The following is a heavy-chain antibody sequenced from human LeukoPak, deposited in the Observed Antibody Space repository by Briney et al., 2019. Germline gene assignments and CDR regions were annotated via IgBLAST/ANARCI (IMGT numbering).Heavy chain of an antibody. V-gene: IGHV1-2*02. CDR3: ARETSLAW. Sequence: ASVTVSRKASGYTFTHYYINWVRQAPGQGLEGLGWMNANSGDTNYSHIFQGRGTNIRDTAISTAYMDLSSLRSCDRAVYYCARETSLAWWGQGTLVIVSA. CDR1: GYTFTHYY. D-gene: IGHD3-3*02. J-gene: IGHJ4*02. CDR2: MNANSGDT.